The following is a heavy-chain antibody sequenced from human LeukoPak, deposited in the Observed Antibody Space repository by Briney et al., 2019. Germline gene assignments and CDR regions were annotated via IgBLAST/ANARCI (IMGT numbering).Heavy chain of an antibody. V-gene: IGHV3-23*01. CDR2: ISGSGGST. CDR3: VRDFSTVTTAYLHH. Sequence: GGSLRLSCAASGFTFSSYSMSWVRQAPGKGLEWVSGISGSGGSTDYADSVKGRFTIFRDDAKNSLFLQMDSLRVEDTAMYYCVRDFSTVTTAYLHHWGQGTLLTVSS. J-gene: IGHJ1*01. D-gene: IGHD4-17*01. CDR1: GFTFSSYS.